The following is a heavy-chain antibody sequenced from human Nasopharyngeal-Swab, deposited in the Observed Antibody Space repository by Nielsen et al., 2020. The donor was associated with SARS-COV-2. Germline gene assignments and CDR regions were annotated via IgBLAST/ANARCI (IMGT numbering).Heavy chain of an antibody. J-gene: IGHJ6*03. CDR3: ARAPGVDYYYYMDV. V-gene: IGHV1-3*01. Sequence: ASVKVSCKVPGYTFTNYGIHWVRQAPGQRLEWMEWINPGTVNKKYSQKFQGSVTISRDTSASTAYMELSSLRSEDTAVYYCARAPGVDYYYYMDVWGNGTTVTVS. CDR2: INPGTVNK. CDR1: GYTFTNYG.